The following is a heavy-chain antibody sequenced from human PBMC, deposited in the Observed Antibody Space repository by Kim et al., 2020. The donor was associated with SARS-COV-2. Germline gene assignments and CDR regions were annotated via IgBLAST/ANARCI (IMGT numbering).Heavy chain of an antibody. J-gene: IGHJ4*02. Sequence: SETLSLTCTVSGYSISSGYYWGWIRQPPGTGLEWIGSIYHSGSTYYNPSLKSRVTISVDTSKNQFSLKLSSVTAADTAVYYCARDFEQRWLITYFDYWGQGTLVTVSS. CDR2: IYHSGST. D-gene: IGHD6-25*01. CDR3: ARDFEQRWLITYFDY. CDR1: GYSISSGYY. V-gene: IGHV4-38-2*02.